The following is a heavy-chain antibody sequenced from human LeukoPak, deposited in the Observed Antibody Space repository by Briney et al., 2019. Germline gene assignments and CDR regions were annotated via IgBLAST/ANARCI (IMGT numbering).Heavy chain of an antibody. CDR2: ISYDGSNK. V-gene: IGHV3-30*01. Sequence: GGSLRLSCAASEFTFSSYAMHWVRQAPGKGLEWVAVISYDGSNKYYADSVKGRFTISRDNSKNTLYLQMNSLRAEDTAVYYCARAVGYGDYWGQGTLVTVSS. CDR3: ARAVGYGDY. J-gene: IGHJ4*02. CDR1: EFTFSSYA. D-gene: IGHD1-1*01.